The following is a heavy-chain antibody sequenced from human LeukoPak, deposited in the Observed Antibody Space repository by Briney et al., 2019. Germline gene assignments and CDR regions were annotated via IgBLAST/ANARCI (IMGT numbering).Heavy chain of an antibody. J-gene: IGHJ4*02. CDR3: ARTYTLTPGD. D-gene: IGHD2-2*02. CDR1: GFTFSSYG. Sequence: PGRSLRLSCAASGFTFSSYGMHWVRQAPGKGLEWVAVISYDGDNKYYADSVKGRFTISRDNANNTLYLQMNSLRAEDTAVYYCARTYTLTPGDWGQGTLVTVSS. CDR2: ISYDGDNK. V-gene: IGHV3-30*03.